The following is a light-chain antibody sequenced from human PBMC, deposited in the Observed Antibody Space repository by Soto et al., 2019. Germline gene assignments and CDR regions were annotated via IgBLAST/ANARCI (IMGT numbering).Light chain of an antibody. Sequence: QSLLTQPRSVAGPPGQSVTMSCTRTNSDVANYKSVSWYQQHPGKAPKLMIYDVNKRPSVVPYRFSGSKSGNTASLTISRLQAEDEADYYCCSYAGTYTRVFGTGTKVTVL. CDR1: NSDVANYKS. CDR2: DVN. J-gene: IGLJ1*01. CDR3: CSYAGTYTRV. V-gene: IGLV2-11*01.